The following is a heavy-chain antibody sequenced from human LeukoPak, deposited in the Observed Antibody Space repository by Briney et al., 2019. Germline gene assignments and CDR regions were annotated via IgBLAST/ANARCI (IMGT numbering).Heavy chain of an antibody. CDR3: ARETSSGWYDGLDY. Sequence: GGSLRLSCAASGFTFSSYWMHWVRQVPGKGLVWVSRINSDGSSTSNADFVKGRFTISRDNAKNTLYLQMNSLRAEDTAVYYCARETSSGWYDGLDYWGQGTLVTVSS. J-gene: IGHJ4*02. V-gene: IGHV3-74*01. D-gene: IGHD6-19*01. CDR1: GFTFSSYW. CDR2: INSDGSST.